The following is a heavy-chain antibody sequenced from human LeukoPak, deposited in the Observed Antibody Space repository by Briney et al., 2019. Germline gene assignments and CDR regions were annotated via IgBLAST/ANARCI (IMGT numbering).Heavy chain of an antibody. CDR2: IYSGGST. D-gene: IGHD6-6*01. CDR3: ARDRLYSSSSEDY. V-gene: IGHV3-53*01. Sequence: GGSLRLSCEASGFTVSSNYMSWVRQAPGKGLEWVSVIYSGGSTYYADSVKGRFTISRDNSKNTLYLQMNSLRAEDTAVYYCARDRLYSSSSEDYWGQGTLVTVSS. J-gene: IGHJ4*02. CDR1: GFTVSSNY.